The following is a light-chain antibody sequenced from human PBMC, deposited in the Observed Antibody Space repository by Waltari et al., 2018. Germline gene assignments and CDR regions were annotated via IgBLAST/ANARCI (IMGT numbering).Light chain of an antibody. V-gene: IGKV3-11*01. CDR3: QQYYSYFT. CDR1: QSVSTY. Sequence: EIVLTQSPATLSLSPGDGATLSCRASQSVSTYLAWYQAKPGQAPRLLIYDASNRAPGLPARFSGSGSGTDFTLTISGLEPEDFATYSCQQYYSYFTFGGGAKVEIK. J-gene: IGKJ4*01. CDR2: DAS.